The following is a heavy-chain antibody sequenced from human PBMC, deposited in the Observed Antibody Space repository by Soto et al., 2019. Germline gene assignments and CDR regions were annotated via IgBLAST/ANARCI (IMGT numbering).Heavy chain of an antibody. CDR3: ARGDSGYVWFNEV. Sequence: SVKVSCKASGGLFSTYAISWVRQAPGQGLEWMGGIIPVFATTYYAEKFEGRVTITADESTNTAYMELSSLRSEDTAMYYCARGDSGYVWFNEVWGQGTLVTVSS. CDR1: GGLFSTYA. CDR2: IIPVFATT. V-gene: IGHV1-69*13. J-gene: IGHJ4*02. D-gene: IGHD3-22*01.